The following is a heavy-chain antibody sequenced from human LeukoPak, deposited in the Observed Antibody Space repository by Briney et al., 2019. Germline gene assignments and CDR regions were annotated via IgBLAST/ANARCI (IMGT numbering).Heavy chain of an antibody. D-gene: IGHD2-2*01. CDR3: ARGYCSSTSCYWPNYYYYMDV. V-gene: IGHV3-20*04. Sequence: PGGSLRLSCAASGFTFDDYGMSWVRQAPGKGLEWVSGINWNGGSTGYADSVKGRFTISRDNAKNSLYLQMNSLRAEDTALYYCARGYCSSTSCYWPNYYYYMDVWGKGTTVTVSS. CDR2: INWNGGST. CDR1: GFTFDDYG. J-gene: IGHJ6*03.